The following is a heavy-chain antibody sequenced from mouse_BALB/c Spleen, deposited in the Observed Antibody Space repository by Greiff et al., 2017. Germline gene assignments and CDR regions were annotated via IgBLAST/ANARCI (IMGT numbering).Heavy chain of an antibody. J-gene: IGHJ1*01. V-gene: IGHV5-17*02. D-gene: IGHD1-1*02. Sequence: VQRVESGGGLVQPGGSRKLSCAASGFTFSSFGMHWVRQAPEKGLEWVAYISSGSSTIYYADTVKGRFTISRDNPKNTLFLQMTSLRSEDTAMYYCARGGNYFDVWGAGTTVTVSS. CDR2: ISSGSSTI. CDR1: GFTFSSFG. CDR3: ARGGNYFDV.